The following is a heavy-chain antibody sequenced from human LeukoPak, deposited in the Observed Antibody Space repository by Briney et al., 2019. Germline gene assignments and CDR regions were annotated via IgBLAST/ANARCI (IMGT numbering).Heavy chain of an antibody. J-gene: IGHJ4*02. CDR1: GFPFSKSW. CDR3: ARDPAWGALDY. D-gene: IGHD3-16*01. V-gene: IGHV3-7*01. CDR2: INQDGSEI. Sequence: ESGGSLRLSCAASGFPFSKSWMSWVRQAPGKGLEWVADINQDGSEIYYVDSVRGRFTISRDDAKSSLYLQMNSLRAEDTALYLCARDPAWGALDYWGQGTLVTVSS.